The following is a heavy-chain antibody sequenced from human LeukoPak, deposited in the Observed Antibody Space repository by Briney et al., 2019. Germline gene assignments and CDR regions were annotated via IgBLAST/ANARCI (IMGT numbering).Heavy chain of an antibody. Sequence: SVKVSCKASGGTFSSYAISWVRQAPGQGPEWMGRIIPIFGTANYAQKFQGRVTITTDESTSTAYMELSSLRSEDTAVYYCARGYSSGWYELGDAFDIWGQGTMVTVSS. CDR3: ARGYSSGWYELGDAFDI. D-gene: IGHD6-19*01. CDR2: IIPIFGTA. V-gene: IGHV1-69*05. CDR1: GGTFSSYA. J-gene: IGHJ3*02.